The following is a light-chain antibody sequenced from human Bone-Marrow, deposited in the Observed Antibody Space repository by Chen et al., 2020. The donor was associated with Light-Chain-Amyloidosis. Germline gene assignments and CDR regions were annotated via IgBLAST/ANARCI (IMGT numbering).Light chain of an antibody. CDR2: RNT. Sequence: QSVLTQPPPVSGAPGQRVTISCTGSSSNIGADYDVHWYQQLPGAAPKLLIFRNTNRPSGGPDRFSGFKSGTSASLVITGLQAEDEAYYYCQSYDSSLSAWVFGGGTKLTVL. CDR1: SSNIGADYD. CDR3: QSYDSSLSAWV. V-gene: IGLV1-40*01. J-gene: IGLJ3*02.